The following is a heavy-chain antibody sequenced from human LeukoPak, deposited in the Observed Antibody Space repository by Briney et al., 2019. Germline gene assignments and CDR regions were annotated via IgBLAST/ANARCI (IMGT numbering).Heavy chain of an antibody. V-gene: IGHV1-2*02. J-gene: IGHJ6*02. CDR3: ARGYYYDSSGYYYGMGV. D-gene: IGHD3-22*01. Sequence: ASVKVSCKASGYTFTGYYMHWVRQAPGQGLEWMGWINPNSGGTNYAQKFQGRVTMTRDTSISTAYMELSRLRSDDTAVYYCARGYYYDSSGYYYGMGVWGQGTTVTVSS. CDR2: INPNSGGT. CDR1: GYTFTGYY.